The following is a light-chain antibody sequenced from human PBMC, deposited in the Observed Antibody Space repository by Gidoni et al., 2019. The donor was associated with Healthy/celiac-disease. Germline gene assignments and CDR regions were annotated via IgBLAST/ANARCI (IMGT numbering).Light chain of an antibody. CDR3: QQYNNWPPLT. CDR2: GAS. V-gene: IGKV3-15*01. Sequence: EIVMTQSPATLSVSPGERATLPCRASQSVNSNLAWYQQKPSQAPRLLIYGASTRATGIPARFSGSGSGTEFTLTISSLQSEDFAVYYCQQYNNWPPLTFGGGTKVEIK. CDR1: QSVNSN. J-gene: IGKJ4*01.